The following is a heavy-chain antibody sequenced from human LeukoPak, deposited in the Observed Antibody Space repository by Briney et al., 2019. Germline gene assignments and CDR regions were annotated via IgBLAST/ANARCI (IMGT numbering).Heavy chain of an antibody. CDR3: ARSHIVGSGPDPGYFDY. D-gene: IGHD3-3*01. V-gene: IGHV4-4*07. Sequence: NPSETLSLTCTVYARSISSYYWRWLRQPAGKGLEWIGRIYSSGSTNYNPSLKSRVTMSVDTSKNQFSLKLSSVTAADTAVYYCARSHIVGSGPDPGYFDYWGQGTLVTVSS. J-gene: IGHJ4*02. CDR2: IYSSGST. CDR1: ARSISSYY.